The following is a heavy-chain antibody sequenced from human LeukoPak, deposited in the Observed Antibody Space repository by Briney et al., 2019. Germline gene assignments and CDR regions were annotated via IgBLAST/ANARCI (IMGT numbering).Heavy chain of an antibody. CDR2: INHSGST. J-gene: IGHJ3*02. CDR1: GGSFSGYY. V-gene: IGHV4-34*01. CDR3: AGALGAFDI. Sequence: SETLSLTCAVYGGSFSGYYWSWIRQPPGKGLEWIGEINHSGSTNYNPSLKSRVTISLDKSKNQVSLKLNSVTAADTAVYYCAGALGAFDIWGQGTMVTVSS.